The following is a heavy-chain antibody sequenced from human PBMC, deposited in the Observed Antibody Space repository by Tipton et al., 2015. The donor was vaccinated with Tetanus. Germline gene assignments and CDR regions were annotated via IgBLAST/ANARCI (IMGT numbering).Heavy chain of an antibody. CDR3: VKDLYGGGSL. CDR2: ISVSGGRI. V-gene: IGHV3-23*01. J-gene: IGHJ4*02. Sequence: PLRLSCAASGFTFSSYDMTWVRQAPGKGLERVSEISVSGGRIYYADSVKGRFTISRDNSKNTLYLQMNSLRAEDTAVYYCVKDLYGGGSLWGQGTLVTVSS. CDR1: GFTFSSYD. D-gene: IGHD4-23*01.